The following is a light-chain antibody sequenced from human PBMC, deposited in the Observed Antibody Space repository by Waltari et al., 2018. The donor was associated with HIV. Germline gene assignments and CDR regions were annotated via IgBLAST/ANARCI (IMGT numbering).Light chain of an antibody. Sequence: EIVLTQSPATLSLSPGERATLFCRASQTVNTYLAWYQQKPGQAPSLVIYDASTRATGVPARFSGCGSGTDFTLTISSLEPDDVAVYYCQQRTDSITFGGGTKVEIK. V-gene: IGKV3-11*01. CDR2: DAS. CDR1: QTVNTY. J-gene: IGKJ4*01. CDR3: QQRTDSIT.